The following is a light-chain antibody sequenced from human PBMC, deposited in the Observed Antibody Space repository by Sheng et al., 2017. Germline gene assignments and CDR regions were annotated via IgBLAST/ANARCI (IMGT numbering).Light chain of an antibody. CDR1: QSVSSSY. V-gene: IGKV3-20*01. Sequence: EIVLTQSPATLSLSPGERATLSCRASQSVSSSYLAWYQQKPGQAPRLLIYAASSRATGIPDRFSGSASGTDFTLIISRLEPEDFAVYYCQQYGSSPWTFGQGTKVEIK. CDR3: QQYGSSPWT. CDR2: AAS. J-gene: IGKJ1*01.